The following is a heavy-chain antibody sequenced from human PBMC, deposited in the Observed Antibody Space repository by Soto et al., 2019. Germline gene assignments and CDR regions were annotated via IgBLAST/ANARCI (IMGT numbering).Heavy chain of an antibody. CDR3: ARDQAITIFGVVIIPVKSTNWFDP. D-gene: IGHD3-3*01. J-gene: IGHJ5*02. CDR1: GYTFTSYG. CDR2: ISAYNGNT. V-gene: IGHV1-18*04. Sequence: QVQLVQSGAEVKKPGASVKVSCKASGYTFTSYGISWVRQAPGQGLEWMGWISAYNGNTNYAQKLQGRVTMTTDTSTSTAYMELRSVRSDDTAVYYCARDQAITIFGVVIIPVKSTNWFDPWGQGTLVTVSS.